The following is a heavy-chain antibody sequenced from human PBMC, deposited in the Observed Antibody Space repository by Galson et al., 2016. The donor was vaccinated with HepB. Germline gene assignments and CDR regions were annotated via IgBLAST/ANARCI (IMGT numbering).Heavy chain of an antibody. CDR3: ARETGTGQYYYYYGMDV. Sequence: SCKASGGTFSSYAISWVRQAPGQGLEWMGGIIPVFGSRNYAQKFQGRVTITADESTSTAYMELGSLRSEDTAVYYCARETGTGQYYYYYGMDVWGQGTTVTVSS. V-gene: IGHV1-69*01. CDR2: IIPVFGSR. D-gene: IGHD1-7*01. J-gene: IGHJ6*02. CDR1: GGTFSSYA.